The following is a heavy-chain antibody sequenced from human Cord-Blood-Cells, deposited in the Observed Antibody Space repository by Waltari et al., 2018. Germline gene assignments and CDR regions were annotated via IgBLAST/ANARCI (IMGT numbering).Heavy chain of an antibody. J-gene: IGHJ4*02. Sequence: QVQLQESGPGLVKPSGTLSLTCAVSGGSISSSNWWSWVRQPPGKGLEWIGEIYHSGGTNYNPTLKRRVTISADKSKNQFCLKLSSGTAADTAVYYCARARGVAAAAHDYWGQGTLVTVSS. CDR1: GGSISSSNW. CDR2: IYHSGGT. CDR3: ARARGVAAAAHDY. V-gene: IGHV4-4*02. D-gene: IGHD6-13*01.